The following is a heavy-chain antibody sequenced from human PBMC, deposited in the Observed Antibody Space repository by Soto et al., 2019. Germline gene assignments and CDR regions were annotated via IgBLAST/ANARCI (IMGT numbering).Heavy chain of an antibody. CDR3: ARGVTGTMPSFDY. Sequence: ASVKVSCKASGYTFTVYYMHWVLQAPGQGLEWMGWINPNSGGTNYAQKFQGWVTMTRDTSISTAYMELSRLRSDDTAVYYCARGVTGTMPSFDYWGQGTLVTVS. J-gene: IGHJ4*02. CDR1: GYTFTVYY. D-gene: IGHD1-20*01. V-gene: IGHV1-2*04. CDR2: INPNSGGT.